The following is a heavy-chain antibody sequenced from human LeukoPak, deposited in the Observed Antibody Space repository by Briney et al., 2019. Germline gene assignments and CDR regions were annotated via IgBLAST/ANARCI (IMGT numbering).Heavy chain of an antibody. CDR3: ARERGRGQVSPYFDY. CDR2: IYSGGNT. V-gene: IGHV3-53*01. Sequence: GGTLRLSCAASGFTFSNYGMSWVRQAPGKGLEWVSVIYSGGNTYYADSVKGRFTISRDNSKNTLYLQMNSLRADDTAVYYCARERGRGQVSPYFDYWGQGTLVTVSS. J-gene: IGHJ4*02. CDR1: GFTFSNYG. D-gene: IGHD6-6*01.